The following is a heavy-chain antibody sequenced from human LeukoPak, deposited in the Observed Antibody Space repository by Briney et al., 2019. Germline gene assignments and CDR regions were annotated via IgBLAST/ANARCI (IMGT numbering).Heavy chain of an antibody. J-gene: IGHJ2*01. CDR2: INSDGSST. Sequence: GGSLRLSYAASGFTFSNYAMSWVRRAPGKGLVWVSRINSDGSSTTYADSVKGRFTISRDNAKNTLYLQMNSLRAEDTALYYCASRWWYFDLWGRGTLVTVSS. CDR1: GFTFSNYA. CDR3: ASRWWYFDL. D-gene: IGHD6-13*01. V-gene: IGHV3-74*03.